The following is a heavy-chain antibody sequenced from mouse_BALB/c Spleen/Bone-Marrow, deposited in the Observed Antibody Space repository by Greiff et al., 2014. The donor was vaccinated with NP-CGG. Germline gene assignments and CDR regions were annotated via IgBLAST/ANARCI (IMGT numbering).Heavy chain of an antibody. CDR2: ISYDGSN. V-gene: IGHV3-6*02. D-gene: IGHD2-14*01. Sequence: LKQSGPGLVKPSQSLSITCSVTGYSFTSGYYWCWIRQFPGNQLERVGYISYDGSNNYNPSLTNRVSITRDTSKNQFFLKLNSVTTEDTATYYCASVEVHAMDYWGQGTSVTVSS. J-gene: IGHJ4*01. CDR3: ASVEVHAMDY. CDR1: GYSFTSGYY.